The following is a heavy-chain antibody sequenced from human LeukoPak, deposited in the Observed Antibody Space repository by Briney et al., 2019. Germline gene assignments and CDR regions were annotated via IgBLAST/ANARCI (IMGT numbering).Heavy chain of an antibody. D-gene: IGHD1-26*01. Sequence: ASVKLSCKASGYTFTGYYMHWLRQAPGQGLEWMGRINPNSGGTNYAQKFQGRVTMTRDTSISTAYMELTRLRSGDTAVYYCARESGSSDDPFFDYWGQGTLVTVSS. V-gene: IGHV1-2*06. CDR3: ARESGSSDDPFFDY. CDR2: INPNSGGT. CDR1: GYTFTGYY. J-gene: IGHJ4*02.